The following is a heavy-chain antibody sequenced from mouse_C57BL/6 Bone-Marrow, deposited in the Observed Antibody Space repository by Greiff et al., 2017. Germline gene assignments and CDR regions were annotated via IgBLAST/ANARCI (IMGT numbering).Heavy chain of an antibody. CDR3: ATNSYFYYAMDY. CDR1: GFSLTSYG. Sequence: VQLVESGPGLVQPSQSLSITCTVSGFSLTSYGVHWARQSPGKGLEWLGVIWSGGSTDYNAAFISRLSISKDNSKSQVFFKMNSLQAADTAIYYCATNSYFYYAMDYWGQGTSVTVSS. CDR2: IWSGGST. V-gene: IGHV2-2*01. J-gene: IGHJ4*01.